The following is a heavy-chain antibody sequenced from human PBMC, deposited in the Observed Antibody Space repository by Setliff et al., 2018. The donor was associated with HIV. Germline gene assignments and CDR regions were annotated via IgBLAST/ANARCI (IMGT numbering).Heavy chain of an antibody. CDR2: ISGYNGNT. CDR3: AAIAAAALRGTFDI. CDR1: GYTFTSYG. Sequence: ASVKVSCKASGYTFTSYGISWVRQAPGQGLEWMGWISGYNGNTNYAQKLQGRVTMTTDTSTSTAYMELRSLRSDDTAVYYSAAIAAAALRGTFDIWGQGTMVTVSS. D-gene: IGHD6-13*01. J-gene: IGHJ3*02. V-gene: IGHV1-18*01.